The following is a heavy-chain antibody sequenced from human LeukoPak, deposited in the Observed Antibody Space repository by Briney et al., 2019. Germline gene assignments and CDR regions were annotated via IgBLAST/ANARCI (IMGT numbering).Heavy chain of an antibody. CDR2: ISSSSSTM. J-gene: IGHJ3*02. V-gene: IGHV3-48*01. CDR1: GFTFSSYS. Sequence: PGGSLRLSCAASGFTFSSYSMNWVRQAPGKGLEWVSYISSSSSTMYYADSVKGRFTISRDNAQNSLYLQMNSLRAEDTAVYYCARDQKCSGGSCSFDAFDIWAQGTVVTVSS. CDR3: ARDQKCSGGSCSFDAFDI. D-gene: IGHD2-15*01.